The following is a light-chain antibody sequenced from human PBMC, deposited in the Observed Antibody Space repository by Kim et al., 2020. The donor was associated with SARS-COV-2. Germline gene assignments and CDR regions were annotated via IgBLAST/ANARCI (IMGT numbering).Light chain of an antibody. V-gene: IGKV1-39*01. CDR3: QQSYSTPLT. CDR2: AAS. Sequence: DIQMTQSPSSLSASVGDRVTITCRASQSTSRYLNWYQQKPGKAPKLLIYAASSLQSGVPSRFSGSGSGTDFTLTISSLQPEDVATYYCQQSYSTPLTFGGGTKVDIK. J-gene: IGKJ4*01. CDR1: QSTSRY.